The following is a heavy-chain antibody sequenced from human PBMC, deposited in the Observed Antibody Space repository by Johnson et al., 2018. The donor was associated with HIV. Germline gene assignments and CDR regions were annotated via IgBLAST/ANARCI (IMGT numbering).Heavy chain of an antibody. CDR3: AREGGVHCTGGVCYRSTDAFDF. D-gene: IGHD2-8*02. CDR1: GFTVSSNY. V-gene: IGHV3-30*03. Sequence: QVQLVESGGGFVKPGGSLRLSCAASGFTVSSNYMSWVRQAPGKGLERVVVISYDGSNKYYADSVKGRFTISRDNSKNTLYLQMNSLRAEDTAVYYCAREGGVHCTGGVCYRSTDAFDFWGQGTMVTVSS. CDR2: ISYDGSNK. J-gene: IGHJ3*01.